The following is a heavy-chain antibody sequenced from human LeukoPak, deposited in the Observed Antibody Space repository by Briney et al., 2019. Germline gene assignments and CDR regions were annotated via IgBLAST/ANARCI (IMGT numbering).Heavy chain of an antibody. J-gene: IGHJ6*04. Sequence: GGSLRLSSAASGFIFCSYWMHWVRHAPGKGVAWVSRINTDGSSTSYADSVKGRFTISRDNANNTLYLQMNSRRAEDTAVYYCAELGITMIGGVWGKGTTVTISS. CDR1: GFIFCSYW. CDR2: INTDGSST. D-gene: IGHD3-10*02. CDR3: AELGITMIGGV. V-gene: IGHV3-74*01.